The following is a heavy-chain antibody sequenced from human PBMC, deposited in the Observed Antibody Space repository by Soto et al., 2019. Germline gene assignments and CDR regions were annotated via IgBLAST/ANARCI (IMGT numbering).Heavy chain of an antibody. Sequence: QVQLVQSGAEVKKTGASVKVSCKASGYTFTSYGISWVRPAPGQGLEWMGWISAYNGNTNYAQKLQGRVTMTTDTSTSTAYMELRSLRSDDTAVEYGAREGGNSGYDSDPPFDYWGQGTLVTVAS. J-gene: IGHJ4*02. CDR3: AREGGNSGYDSDPPFDY. CDR2: ISAYNGNT. CDR1: GYTFTSYG. D-gene: IGHD5-12*01. V-gene: IGHV1-18*01.